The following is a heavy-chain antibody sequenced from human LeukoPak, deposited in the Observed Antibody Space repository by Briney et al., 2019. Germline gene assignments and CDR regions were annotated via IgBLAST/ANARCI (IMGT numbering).Heavy chain of an antibody. D-gene: IGHD4-17*01. Sequence: GASVKVSCKASGYTFTSYGISWVRQAPGQGLEWMGRIIPILGIANYAQKFQGRVTITADKSTSTAYMELSSLRSEDTAVYYCASPPYGWDVWGQGTTVTVSS. CDR3: ASPPYGWDV. J-gene: IGHJ6*02. CDR1: GYTFTSYG. V-gene: IGHV1-69*04. CDR2: IIPILGIA.